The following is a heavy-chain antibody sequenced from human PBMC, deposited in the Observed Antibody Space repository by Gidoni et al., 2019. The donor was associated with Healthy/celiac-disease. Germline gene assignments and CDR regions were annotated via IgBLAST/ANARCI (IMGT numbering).Heavy chain of an antibody. CDR3: ARGNSSSWPFDY. J-gene: IGHJ4*02. CDR1: GGSISSYY. D-gene: IGHD6-13*01. Sequence: QVQLQESGPGLVKPSENLSLTCTVTGGSISSYYWSWIRQPPGKGLEWIGYIYYSGSTNYNPSLKSRVTISVDTSKNQFSLKLSSVTAADTAVYYCARGNSSSWPFDYWGQGTLVTVSS. V-gene: IGHV4-59*01. CDR2: IYYSGST.